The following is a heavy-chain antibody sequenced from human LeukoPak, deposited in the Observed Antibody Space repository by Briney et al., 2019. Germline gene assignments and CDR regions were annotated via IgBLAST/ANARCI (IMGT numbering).Heavy chain of an antibody. CDR2: INSDGSST. CDR1: GFTFSSYW. V-gene: IGHV3-74*01. Sequence: GSLRLSCATSGFTFSSYWMHWVRQAPGKGLVWVSRINSDGSSTSYADSVKGRFTISRDNAKNSLYLEMNSLRAEDTAVYFCARDRGWQQFDCWGQGTLVTVSS. J-gene: IGHJ4*02. D-gene: IGHD5-24*01. CDR3: ARDRGWQQFDC.